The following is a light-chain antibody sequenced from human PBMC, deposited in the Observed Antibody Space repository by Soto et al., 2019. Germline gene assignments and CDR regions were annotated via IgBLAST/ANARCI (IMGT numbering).Light chain of an antibody. CDR3: TSYTSDNTLVL. CDR1: SSDLGDYNY. CDR2: EVT. J-gene: IGLJ2*01. Sequence: QSALTQPASVSGSPGQSITISCTGTSSDLGDYNYVSWYQQHPGKAPKLLIYEVTNRPSGVSNRFSGSKSGNTASLTISGLQAEDEADYYCTSYTSDNTLVLFGGGTQLTVL. V-gene: IGLV2-14*01.